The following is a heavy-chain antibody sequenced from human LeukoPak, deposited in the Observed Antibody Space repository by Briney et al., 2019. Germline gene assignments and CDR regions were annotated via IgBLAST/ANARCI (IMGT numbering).Heavy chain of an antibody. J-gene: IGHJ1*01. CDR2: IKHDGSER. Sequence: PGGSLRLSCAASGFTFSAYWMTWVRQAPGKGLEWVANIKHDGSERYYVDSVKGRFTISRDNANNSLYLQMNSLRDEDTAVYFCARWYRGSWYEYFQYWGQGTLVTVSS. D-gene: IGHD6-13*01. CDR1: GFTFSAYW. V-gene: IGHV3-7*01. CDR3: ARWYRGSWYEYFQY.